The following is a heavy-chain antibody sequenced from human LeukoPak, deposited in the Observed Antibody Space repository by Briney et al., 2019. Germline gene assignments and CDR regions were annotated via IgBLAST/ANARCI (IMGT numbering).Heavy chain of an antibody. CDR1: GFTFSSYS. CDR3: AKATIQQWLVKVDSFDS. J-gene: IGHJ4*02. Sequence: PGGSLRLSCAASGFTFSSYSMNWVRQAPGKGLEWVSSISSDIYYIYYADSVKGRFIISRDNSKNTLYLQMNSLRAEDTAIYYCAKATIQQWLVKVDSFDSWGKGILVTVSS. CDR2: ISSDIYYI. D-gene: IGHD6-19*01. V-gene: IGHV3-21*04.